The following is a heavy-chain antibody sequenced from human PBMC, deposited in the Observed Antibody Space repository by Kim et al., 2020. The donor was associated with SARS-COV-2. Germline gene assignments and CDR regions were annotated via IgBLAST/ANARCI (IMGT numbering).Heavy chain of an antibody. V-gene: IGHV3-23*01. D-gene: IGHD3-10*01. J-gene: IGHJ4*02. CDR3: AFPMVRGVYPYYFDY. CDR1: GFTFSSYA. Sequence: GGSLRLSCAASGFTFSSYAMSWVRQAPGKGVEWVSAISGSGGSTYYADSVKGRFTISRDNSKNTLYLQMNSLRAEDTAVYYCAFPMVRGVYPYYFDYWGQGTLVTVSS. CDR2: ISGSGGST.